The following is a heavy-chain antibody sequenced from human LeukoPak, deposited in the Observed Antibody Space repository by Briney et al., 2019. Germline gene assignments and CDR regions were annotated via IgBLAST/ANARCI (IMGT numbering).Heavy chain of an antibody. V-gene: IGHV1-8*03. Sequence: GASVKVSCKASGYTFTSYDINWVRQATGQGLEWMGWMNPNSGNTGYAQKFQGRVTITRNTSISTAYMELSSLSSEDTAVYYCARLRGSYWNDAFDIWGQGTMVTVSS. CDR2: MNPNSGNT. D-gene: IGHD1-26*01. CDR1: GYTFTSYD. J-gene: IGHJ3*02. CDR3: ARLRGSYWNDAFDI.